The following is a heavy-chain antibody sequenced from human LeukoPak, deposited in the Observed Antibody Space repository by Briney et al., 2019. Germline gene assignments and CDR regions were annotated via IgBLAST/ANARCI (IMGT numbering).Heavy chain of an antibody. J-gene: IGHJ4*02. CDR2: ISAYTGDT. CDR3: ARTPRYDFWSGYLFDY. Sequence: ASVKVSCKASGYTFTTYGVGWVRQAPGQGHEWMGWISAYTGDTSYAQKLQGRVTMTTDTSTSTAYMELRSLRSDDTAVYYCARTPRYDFWSGYLFDYWGQGTLVTVSS. D-gene: IGHD3-3*01. V-gene: IGHV1-18*01. CDR1: GYTFTTYG.